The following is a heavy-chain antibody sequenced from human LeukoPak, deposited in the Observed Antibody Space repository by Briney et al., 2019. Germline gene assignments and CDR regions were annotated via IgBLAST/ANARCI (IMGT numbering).Heavy chain of an antibody. D-gene: IGHD3-10*01. V-gene: IGHV3-23*01. CDR1: GFTFSSYA. CDR2: ISGSGGST. J-gene: IGHJ4*02. Sequence: GGSLRLSCAASGFTFSSYAMSWVRQAPGKGLEWVSAISGSGGSTNYADSVKGRFTISRDNSKNTLYLQMNSLRAEDTAVYYCAKTPVLLWFGESYFDYWGQGTLVTVSS. CDR3: AKTPVLLWFGESYFDY.